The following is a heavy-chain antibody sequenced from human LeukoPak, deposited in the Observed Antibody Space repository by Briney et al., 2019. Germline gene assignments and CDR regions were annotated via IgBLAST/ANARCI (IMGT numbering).Heavy chain of an antibody. D-gene: IGHD3-9*01. Sequence: QSGGSLRLSCVASGFTFSSYAMSWVRQAPGKGLEWVSFISGVGDSTYYADSVKGRFTISRDNAKMSLYLQMNNLRAEDTAVYHCVRDRYDLVTGYNDAFDLWGPGTMVTVSS. CDR3: VRDRYDLVTGYNDAFDL. V-gene: IGHV3-23*01. CDR1: GFTFSSYA. J-gene: IGHJ3*01. CDR2: ISGVGDST.